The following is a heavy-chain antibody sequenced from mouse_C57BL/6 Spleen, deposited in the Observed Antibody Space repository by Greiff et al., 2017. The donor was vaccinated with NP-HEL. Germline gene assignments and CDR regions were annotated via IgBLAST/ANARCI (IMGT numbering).Heavy chain of an antibody. Sequence: QVQLQQPGAELVMPGASVKLSCKASGYTFTSYWMHWVKQRPGQGLEWIGEIDPSDSYTNYNQKFKGKATLNVDKSSSTAYMQLSSLTSVASAVYYCARDGSSYHWYFDVWGTGTTVTVSS. CDR1: GYTFTSYW. J-gene: IGHJ1*03. CDR2: IDPSDSYT. CDR3: ARDGSSYHWYFDV. V-gene: IGHV1-69*01. D-gene: IGHD1-1*01.